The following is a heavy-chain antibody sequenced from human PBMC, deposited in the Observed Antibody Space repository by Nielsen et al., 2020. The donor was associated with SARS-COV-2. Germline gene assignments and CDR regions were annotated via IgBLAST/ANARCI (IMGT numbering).Heavy chain of an antibody. J-gene: IGHJ4*02. CDR2: IKSDGSSI. V-gene: IGHV3-74*01. CDR3: TRDPPDSGWALDY. Sequence: GESLKISCAASGFTFSSYWMHWVRQAPGKGLVWVSRIKSDGSSISYADSVRGRFTISRDDSKNLVSLQMESLRVEDTALYYCTRDPPDSGWALDYWGQGIPVTVSS. D-gene: IGHD6-19*01. CDR1: GFTFSSYW.